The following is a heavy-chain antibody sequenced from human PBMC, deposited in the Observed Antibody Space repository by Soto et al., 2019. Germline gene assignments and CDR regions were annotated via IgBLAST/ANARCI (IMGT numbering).Heavy chain of an antibody. CDR2: IYYSGST. CDR1: GGSISSYY. CDR3: ARDMFSSGMDYYYYYMDV. D-gene: IGHD3-10*01. V-gene: IGHV4-59*01. J-gene: IGHJ6*03. Sequence: SETLSLTCTVSGGSISSYYWSWIRQPPGKGLEWIGYIYYSGSTNYNPSLKSRVTISVDTSKNQFSLKLSSVTAADTAVYYCARDMFSSGMDYYYYYMDVWGKGTTVTVSS.